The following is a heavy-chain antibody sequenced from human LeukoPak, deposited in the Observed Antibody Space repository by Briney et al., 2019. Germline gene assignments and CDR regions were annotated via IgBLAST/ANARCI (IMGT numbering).Heavy chain of an antibody. Sequence: GGSLRLSCAASGFTFSIYWVHWVRQAPGKGLVWVSSINSDGSSTSYADSVKGRFTISRDNAKNTLYLQMNNLRAEDTAVYYCARGLDGNNGYWGQGTLVTVSS. V-gene: IGHV3-74*01. J-gene: IGHJ4*02. CDR2: INSDGSST. D-gene: IGHD5-24*01. CDR3: ARGLDGNNGY. CDR1: GFTFSIYW.